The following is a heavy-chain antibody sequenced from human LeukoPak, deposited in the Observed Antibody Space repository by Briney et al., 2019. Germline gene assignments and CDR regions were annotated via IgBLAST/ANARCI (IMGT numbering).Heavy chain of an antibody. V-gene: IGHV4-59*11. CDR3: ARVYQSAEYYFDY. D-gene: IGHD2-2*01. J-gene: IGHJ4*02. Sequence: PSETLSLTCTVSGGSLSGHYWSRIRQPPGKGLEWIGYIYYTGSTEYHPSLKSRVTISLDTSKNQFSLKLTSVTAADTAVYYCARVYQSAEYYFDYWGQGNLVSVSS. CDR1: GGSLSGHY. CDR2: IYYTGST.